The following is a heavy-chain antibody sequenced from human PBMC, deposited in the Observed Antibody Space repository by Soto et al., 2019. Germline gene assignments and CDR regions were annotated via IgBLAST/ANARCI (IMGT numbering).Heavy chain of an antibody. CDR2: ISGSGGST. CDR3: AKDLFSGYDTGYGMDV. Sequence: VGSLRLSCADSGFTFSSYAMSWVRQAPGKGLEWVSAISGSGGSTYYADSVKGRFTISRDNSKNTLYLQMNSLRAEDTAVYYCAKDLFSGYDTGYGMDVWGQGTTV. CDR1: GFTFSSYA. J-gene: IGHJ6*02. V-gene: IGHV3-23*01. D-gene: IGHD5-12*01.